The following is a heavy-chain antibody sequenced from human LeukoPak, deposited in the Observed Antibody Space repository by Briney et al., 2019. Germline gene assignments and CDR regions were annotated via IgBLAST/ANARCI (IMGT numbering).Heavy chain of an antibody. CDR1: GGSISSSSYY. V-gene: IGHV3-23*01. D-gene: IGHD3-16*02. CDR2: ISGSGGST. CDR3: AKDPYDYVWGSYRPYYFDY. J-gene: IGHJ4*02. Sequence: ETLSLTCTVSGGSISSSSYYWGWIRQPPGKGLEWVSAISGSGGSTYYADSVKGRFTISRDNSKNTLYLQMNSLRAEDTAVYYCAKDPYDYVWGSYRPYYFDYWGQGTLVTVSS.